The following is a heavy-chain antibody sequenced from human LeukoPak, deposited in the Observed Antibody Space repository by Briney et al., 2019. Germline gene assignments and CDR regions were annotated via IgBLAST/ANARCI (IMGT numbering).Heavy chain of an antibody. CDR1: GFTFSSYG. J-gene: IGHJ3*02. CDR2: IWYDGSNK. CDR3: ARDIEDYGGNSDDAFDI. Sequence: GGSLRLSCAASGFTFSSYGMHWVRQAPGKGLEWVAVIWYDGSNKYYADSVKGRFTISRDNSKNTLYLQMNSLRAEDTAVYYCARDIEDYGGNSDDAFDIWGQGTMVTVSS. V-gene: IGHV3-33*01. D-gene: IGHD4-23*01.